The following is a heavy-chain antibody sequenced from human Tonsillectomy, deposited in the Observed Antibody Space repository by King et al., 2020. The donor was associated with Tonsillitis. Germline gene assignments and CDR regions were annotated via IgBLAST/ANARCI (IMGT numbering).Heavy chain of an antibody. V-gene: IGHV4-31*03. CDR3: ASTAPPYYYYYMDV. CDR2: ISYSGST. D-gene: IGHD4-17*01. Sequence: QLQESGPGLVKPSQTLSLTCTVSGGSISSAGYYWSWIRQHPGKGLEWIGYISYSGSTYYNPSLKSRVMISVDTSKNQYSLKVSSVNAADTAVYYCASTAPPYYYYYMDVWGKGTTVTVSS. CDR1: GGSISSAGYY. J-gene: IGHJ6*03.